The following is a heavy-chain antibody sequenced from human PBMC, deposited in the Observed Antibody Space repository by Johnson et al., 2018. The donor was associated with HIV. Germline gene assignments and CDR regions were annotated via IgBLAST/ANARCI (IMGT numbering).Heavy chain of an antibody. CDR2: IYDDGSNR. CDR3: AKGGFTMEVVIFIDI. J-gene: IGHJ3*02. CDR1: GFTFSSYG. Sequence: QVQLVESGGGVVQPGRSLRLSCAASGFTFSSYGMHWVRQAPGKGLEWVAVIYDDGSNRYYADSVKGRFTISRDNSKNTLYLQMNSLRAEDTAVYYCAKGGFTMEVVIFIDIWGQGTMVTVSS. D-gene: IGHD3-10*01. V-gene: IGHV3-30*18.